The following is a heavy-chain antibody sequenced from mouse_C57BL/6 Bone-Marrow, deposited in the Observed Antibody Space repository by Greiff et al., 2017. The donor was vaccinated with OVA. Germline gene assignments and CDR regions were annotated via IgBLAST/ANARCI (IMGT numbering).Heavy chain of an antibody. J-gene: IGHJ2*01. CDR1: GFSFNTYA. CDR3: VRDYYGSSYPYYFDY. Sequence: EVMLVESGGGLVQPKGSLKLSCAASGFSFNTYAMNWVRQAPGKGLEWVARIRSKSNNYATYYADSVKDRFTISRDDSESMLYLQMNNLKTEDTAMYYCVRDYYGSSYPYYFDYWGQGTTLTVSS. D-gene: IGHD1-1*01. V-gene: IGHV10-1*01. CDR2: IRSKSNNYAT.